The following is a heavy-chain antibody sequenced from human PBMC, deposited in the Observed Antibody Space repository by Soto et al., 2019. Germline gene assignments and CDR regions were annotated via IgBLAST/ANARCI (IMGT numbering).Heavy chain of an antibody. CDR1: GFSLSTSGVG. D-gene: IGHD6-13*01. CDR3: ARRIAAAGTFWFDP. Sequence: QITLKESGPTLVKPTQTLTLTCTFSGFSLSTSGVGVGWLSQPPGKALEWLALIYWDDDKRYSPSLKSRLTITKDTSKNQVVLTMTNMDPVETATYFCARRIAAAGTFWFDPWGQGTLVTVSS. V-gene: IGHV2-5*02. CDR2: IYWDDDK. J-gene: IGHJ5*02.